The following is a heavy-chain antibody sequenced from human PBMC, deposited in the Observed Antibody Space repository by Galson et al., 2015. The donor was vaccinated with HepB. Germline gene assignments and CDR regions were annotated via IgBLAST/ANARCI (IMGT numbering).Heavy chain of an antibody. CDR3: ARLDRYASSWRTESYLDF. CDR2: ISYSGSS. V-gene: IGHV4-39*01. D-gene: IGHD6-13*01. Sequence: ETLSLTCTVSGGSITNINYYWGWIRQPPGKGLEWIGSISYSGSSYSKPSLKSRVTVSIDTSKNQFSLNLSHVTAADTAVYYCARLDRYASSWRTESYLDFWGQGTLVTVSS. J-gene: IGHJ4*02. CDR1: GGSITNINYY.